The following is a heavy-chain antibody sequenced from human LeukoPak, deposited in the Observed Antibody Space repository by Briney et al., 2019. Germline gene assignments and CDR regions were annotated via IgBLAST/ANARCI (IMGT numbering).Heavy chain of an antibody. CDR3: AKVHYYDSSGSIFDY. Sequence: GGSLRLSCAASGFTFDDYAMHWVRQAPGKGLEWVALISGDGGSTYYADSVKGRFIISRDNSKNSLYLQMNSLRTEDTALYYCAKVHYYDSSGSIFDYWGQGTLVTVSS. V-gene: IGHV3-43*02. D-gene: IGHD3-22*01. CDR1: GFTFDDYA. CDR2: ISGDGGST. J-gene: IGHJ4*02.